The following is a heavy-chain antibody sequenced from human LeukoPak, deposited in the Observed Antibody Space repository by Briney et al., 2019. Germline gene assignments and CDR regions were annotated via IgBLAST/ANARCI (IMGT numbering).Heavy chain of an antibody. CDR3: ATTNVLLWFGELSKTAYFDY. Sequence: GGSLRLSCAASGFTFSSYSMNWVHQAPGKGLEWVSSISSSSSYIYYADSVKGRFTISRDNAKNSLYLQMNSLRAEDTAVYYCATTNVLLWFGELSKTAYFDYWGQGTLVTVSS. CDR1: GFTFSSYS. J-gene: IGHJ4*02. V-gene: IGHV3-21*01. CDR2: ISSSSSYI. D-gene: IGHD3-10*01.